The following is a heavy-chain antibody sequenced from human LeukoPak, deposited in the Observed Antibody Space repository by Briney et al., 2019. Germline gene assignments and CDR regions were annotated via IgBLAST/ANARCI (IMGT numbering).Heavy chain of an antibody. CDR1: GFTFSNAW. CDR2: NQSTTEGETT. CDR3: TANSSGWFEPNDY. D-gene: IGHD6-19*01. Sequence: GGSLRLSCAASGFTFSNAWMTWVRQALGKGLEWVGHNQSTTEGETTDYAAPVKGRFTISRDDSKNTLYLQMNSLKTEDTAVYFCTANSSGWFEPNDYWGQGTLVTVSS. V-gene: IGHV3-15*01. J-gene: IGHJ4*02.